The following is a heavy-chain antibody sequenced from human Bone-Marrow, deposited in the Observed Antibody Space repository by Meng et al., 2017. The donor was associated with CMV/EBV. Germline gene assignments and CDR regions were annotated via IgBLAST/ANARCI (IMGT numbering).Heavy chain of an antibody. CDR3: ARDLAGYSGYDLRN. D-gene: IGHD5-12*01. J-gene: IGHJ1*01. CDR1: GYTFTGYY. V-gene: IGHV1-2*02. Sequence: ASVKVSCKASGYTFTGYYMHWVRQAPGQGLEWMGWINPNSGGTNYAQKFQGRVTMTRDTSISTAYMELSRLRSDDTAVYYCARDLAGYSGYDLRNWGHGTLVTVSS. CDR2: INPNSGGT.